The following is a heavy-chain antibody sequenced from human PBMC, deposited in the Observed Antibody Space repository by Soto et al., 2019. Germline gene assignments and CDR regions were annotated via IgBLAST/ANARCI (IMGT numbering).Heavy chain of an antibody. CDR3: AGSYYDSTGFAVDP. Sequence: QMQLPASGPGLVKPSETLSLTCNVSGASVSHGYWCWIRQPPGKGLEWVGFMYFGGSLNYNPSLTGRVTIEVETSKKQFSTKLTSVTASDTAVYYCAGSYYDSTGFAVDPCGQGTLVTVSS. J-gene: IGHJ5*02. CDR2: MYFGGSL. V-gene: IGHV4-59*02. CDR1: GASVSHGY. D-gene: IGHD3-22*01.